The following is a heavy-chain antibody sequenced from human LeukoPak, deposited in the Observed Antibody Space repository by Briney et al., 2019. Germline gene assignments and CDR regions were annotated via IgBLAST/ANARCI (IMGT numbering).Heavy chain of an antibody. D-gene: IGHD3-10*02. Sequence: GGSLRLSCAASGFTFSSYSMNWVRQAPGKGLEWVSFIPTSGSTIYYADSVKGRFTISRDNAKNSLYLQMSSLRAEDTAVYYCAELGITMIGGVWGKGTTVTISS. CDR3: AELGITMIGGV. CDR2: IPTSGSTI. V-gene: IGHV3-48*01. CDR1: GFTFSSYS. J-gene: IGHJ6*04.